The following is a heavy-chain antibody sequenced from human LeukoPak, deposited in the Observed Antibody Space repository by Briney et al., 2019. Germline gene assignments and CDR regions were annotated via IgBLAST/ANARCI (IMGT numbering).Heavy chain of an antibody. Sequence: SETLSLTCTVSGGSISSYYWSWIRQPPGKGLEWIGYIYYSGSTNYNPSLKSRVTISVDTSRNQFSLKLSSVTAADTAVYYCARHASYYYDSSGYPRMDVWGKGTTVTVSS. J-gene: IGHJ6*04. CDR1: GGSISSYY. D-gene: IGHD3-22*01. CDR3: ARHASYYYDSSGYPRMDV. V-gene: IGHV4-59*08. CDR2: IYYSGST.